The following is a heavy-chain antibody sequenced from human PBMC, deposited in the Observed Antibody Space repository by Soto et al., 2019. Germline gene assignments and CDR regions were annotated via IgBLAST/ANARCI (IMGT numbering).Heavy chain of an antibody. CDR3: VQRLDVPGRAFDP. CDR1: GFSLSASGAS. CDR2: IYWNDDK. V-gene: IGHV2-5*01. Sequence: SGPTLVNPTQTLRLTCAFSGFSLSASGASVGWIRQPPGKALEWLAHIYWNDDKRYSPSLRSRLTISKDTSKNQVVLTFTNMDPAHTGTFSCVQRLDVPGRAFDPWAEESLDTVT. J-gene: IGHJ5*02. D-gene: IGHD3-10*02.